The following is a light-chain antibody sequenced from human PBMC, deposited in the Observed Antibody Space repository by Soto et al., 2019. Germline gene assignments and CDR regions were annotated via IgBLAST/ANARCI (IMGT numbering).Light chain of an antibody. CDR1: SSNIGAGYG. CDR2: GNN. CDR3: QSYDSSLSGWV. J-gene: IGLJ3*02. V-gene: IGLV1-40*01. Sequence: QLVLTQPPSVSGAPGQRVTISCTGSSSNIGAGYGVHWYQQLPGTAPKLLIYGNNNRPSGVPDRFSGSKSGTSASLAITGLQAEDEADYYCQSYDSSLSGWVFGGGTKVTVL.